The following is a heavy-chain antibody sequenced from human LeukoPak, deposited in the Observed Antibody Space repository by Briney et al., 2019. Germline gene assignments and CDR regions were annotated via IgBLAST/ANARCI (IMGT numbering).Heavy chain of an antibody. D-gene: IGHD2-15*01. Sequence: ASVTVSCKASGYTFTGYYMHWVRQAPGQGLEWMGWINPNSGGTNYAQKFQGRVTMTRDTSISTAYMELSRLRSDDTAVYYCARGGYCSGGSCYLGPADAFDIWGQGTMVTVSS. CDR2: INPNSGGT. CDR1: GYTFTGYY. V-gene: IGHV1-2*02. J-gene: IGHJ3*02. CDR3: ARGGYCSGGSCYLGPADAFDI.